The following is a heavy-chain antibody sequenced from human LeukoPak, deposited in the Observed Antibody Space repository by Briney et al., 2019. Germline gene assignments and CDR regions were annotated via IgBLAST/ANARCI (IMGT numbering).Heavy chain of an antibody. Sequence: SETLSLTCTVSGGSISSSSYYWGWICQPPGKGLEWIGSIYYSGSTYYNPSLKSRVTISVDTSKNQFSLKLSSVTAADTAVYYCARRIAVAGVGLDYWGQGTLVTVSS. J-gene: IGHJ4*02. CDR1: GGSISSSSYY. CDR2: IYYSGST. D-gene: IGHD6-19*01. CDR3: ARRIAVAGVGLDY. V-gene: IGHV4-39*01.